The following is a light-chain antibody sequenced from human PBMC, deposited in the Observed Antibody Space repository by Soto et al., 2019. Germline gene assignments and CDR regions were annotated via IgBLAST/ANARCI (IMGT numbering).Light chain of an antibody. CDR1: QSVLYSSNNKNY. CDR3: QQYCSPPYT. CDR2: WAS. Sequence: DIVMTQSPDSLAVSLGERATINCKSSQSVLYSSNNKNYLGWYQQKPGQTPKLLIYWASTRDSGVPDRFSGRGSGTDFTLTISSLQAEDVAVYYCQQYCSPPYTFGQGTRLEIK. J-gene: IGKJ2*01. V-gene: IGKV4-1*01.